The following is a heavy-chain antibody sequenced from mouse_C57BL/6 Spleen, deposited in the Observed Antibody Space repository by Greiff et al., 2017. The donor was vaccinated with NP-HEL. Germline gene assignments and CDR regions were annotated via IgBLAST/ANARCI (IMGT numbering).Heavy chain of an antibody. CDR3: TRVTVVEGYWYCEV. Sequence: QVHVKQSGAELVRPGASVTLSCKASGYTFTDYEMHWVKQTPVHGLEWIGAIDPETGGTAYNQKFQGKAILTADQSSSTAYIALRSLTSEDSAVDYCTRVTVVEGYWYCEVWGTGTTVADFS. CDR2: IDPETGGT. CDR1: GYTFTDYE. V-gene: IGHV1-15*01. J-gene: IGHJ1*03. D-gene: IGHD1-1*01.